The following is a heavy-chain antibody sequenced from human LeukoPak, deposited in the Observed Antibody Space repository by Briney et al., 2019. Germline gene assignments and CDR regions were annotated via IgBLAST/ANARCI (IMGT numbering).Heavy chain of an antibody. CDR2: INMYNGNT. J-gene: IGHJ4*02. CDR1: GYTFTSYA. D-gene: IGHD3-16*02. V-gene: IGHV1-18*01. CDR3: ARVVGNYVWGSYRPEGCFDS. Sequence: ASVKVSCKASGYTFTSYAISWVRQAPGQGPKWMGWINMYNGNTNYAQKLQGRVTLTTDTSTSTAYMELRSLRSDDTAVYYCARVVGNYVWGSYRPEGCFDSWGQGTLVTVSS.